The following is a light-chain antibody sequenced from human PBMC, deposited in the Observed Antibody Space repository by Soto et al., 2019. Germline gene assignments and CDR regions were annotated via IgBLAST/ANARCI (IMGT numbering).Light chain of an antibody. CDR2: DVS. Sequence: QSVLTQPASVSGSPGQSITISCTGTSNDIGGYNYVSWYQQHPGKAPQLMISDVSNRPSGVSNRFSGSKSGNTASLTISGLQAEDEADYYCSSYTGTSTQVFGAGTRSPS. V-gene: IGLV2-14*03. J-gene: IGLJ1*01. CDR3: SSYTGTSTQV. CDR1: SNDIGGYNY.